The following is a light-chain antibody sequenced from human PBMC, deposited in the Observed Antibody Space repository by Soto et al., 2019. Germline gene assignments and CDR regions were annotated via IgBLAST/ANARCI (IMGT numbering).Light chain of an antibody. CDR2: DTT. V-gene: IGLV7-46*01. J-gene: IGLJ1*01. CDR1: TGAVTNGHY. CDR3: LHSYTSNYV. Sequence: QAVVTRAPSLTVSPGGTVTLTCGSSTGAVTNGHYPYWFQQKPGQAPKTLIYDTTNRHSWTPARFSGSLLGGKAALTLSGAQPEDEPEYYCLHSYTSNYVFGNGTKVT.